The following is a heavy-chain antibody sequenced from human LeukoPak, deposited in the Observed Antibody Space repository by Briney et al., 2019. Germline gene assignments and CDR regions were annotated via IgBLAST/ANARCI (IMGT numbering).Heavy chain of an antibody. J-gene: IGHJ4*02. V-gene: IGHV3-30-3*01. CDR3: ARLRVPAAIWGYFDY. CDR2: ISYDGSNK. CDR1: GFTFSSYA. Sequence: GGSLRLSCAASGFTFSSYAMHWVRQAPGKRLEWVAVISYDGSNKYYADSVKGRFTISRDNSKNTLYLQMNSLRAEDTAVYYCARLRVPAAIWGYFDYWGQGTLVTVSS. D-gene: IGHD2-2*02.